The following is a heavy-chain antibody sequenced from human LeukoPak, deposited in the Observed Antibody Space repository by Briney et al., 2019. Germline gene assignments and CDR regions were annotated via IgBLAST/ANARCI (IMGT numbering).Heavy chain of an antibody. CDR1: GFTFSGYP. D-gene: IGHD4-17*01. V-gene: IGHV3-30-3*02. J-gene: IGHJ5*02. Sequence: GGSLRLSCAASGFTFSGYPIHWVRQAPGKGLEWVAVISYDGSNKYYADSVKGRFTISRDNSKNTLYLQMNSLRAEDTAVYYCAKPAYGKGNWFDPWGQGTLVAVSS. CDR2: ISYDGSNK. CDR3: AKPAYGKGNWFDP.